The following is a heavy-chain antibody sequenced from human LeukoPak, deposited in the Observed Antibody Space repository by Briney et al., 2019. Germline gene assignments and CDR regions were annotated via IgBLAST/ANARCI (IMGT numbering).Heavy chain of an antibody. CDR3: ASLPPPYYYYYYMDV. J-gene: IGHJ6*03. CDR2: ISGSGGST. V-gene: IGHV3-23*01. Sequence: GGSLRLSCAASGFTFSSYAMSWVRQAPGKGLEWVSAISGSGGSTYYADSVKGRFTISRDNSKSTLYLQMNSLRAEDTAVYYCASLPPPYYYYYYMDVWGKGTTVTVSS. CDR1: GFTFSSYA.